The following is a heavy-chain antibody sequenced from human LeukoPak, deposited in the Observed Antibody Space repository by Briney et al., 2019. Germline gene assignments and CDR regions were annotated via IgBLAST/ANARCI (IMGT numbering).Heavy chain of an antibody. CDR1: GGSISSGGYS. CDR2: IYHSGST. D-gene: IGHD5-24*01. V-gene: IGHV4-30-2*01. Sequence: SETLSLTCAVSGGSISSGGYSWSWIRQPPGEGLEWIGCIYHSGSTYYNPSLKSRVTISVDRSKNQFSLKLSSVTAADTAVYYCARAGMGDAFDIWGQGTMVTVSS. CDR3: ARAGMGDAFDI. J-gene: IGHJ3*02.